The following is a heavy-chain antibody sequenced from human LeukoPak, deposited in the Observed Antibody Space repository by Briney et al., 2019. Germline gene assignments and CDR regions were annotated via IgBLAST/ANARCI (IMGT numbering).Heavy chain of an antibody. CDR2: ISSSGSTI. V-gene: IGHV3-11*04. CDR3: AREPYSSSPWYMDV. Sequence: GGSLRLSCAASGFTFSDYYMSWIRQAPGKGLEWVSYISSSGSTIYYADSVKGRFTISRDNAKNSLYLQMNSLRAEDTAVYYCAREPYSSSPWYMDVWGKGTTVTVSS. CDR1: GFTFSDYY. D-gene: IGHD6-13*01. J-gene: IGHJ6*03.